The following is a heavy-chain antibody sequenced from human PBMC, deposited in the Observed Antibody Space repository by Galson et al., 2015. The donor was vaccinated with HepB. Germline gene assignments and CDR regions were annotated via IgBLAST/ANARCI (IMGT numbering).Heavy chain of an antibody. Sequence: SLRLSCAASGFTFSSYSMNWVRQAPGKGLEWVSYISSSSSTIYYADSVKGRFTISRDNAKNSLYLQMNSLRDEDTAVYYCARDNYGDSNPDDNWYFDLWGRGTLVTVSS. CDR3: ARDNYGDSNPDDNWYFDL. V-gene: IGHV3-48*02. D-gene: IGHD4-17*01. CDR1: GFTFSSYS. CDR2: ISSSSSTI. J-gene: IGHJ2*01.